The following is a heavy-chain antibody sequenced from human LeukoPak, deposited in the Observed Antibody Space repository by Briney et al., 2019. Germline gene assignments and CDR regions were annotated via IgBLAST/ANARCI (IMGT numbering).Heavy chain of an antibody. D-gene: IGHD2-15*01. CDR1: GFTFSSYA. CDR3: ARAGTLVVAASFDY. J-gene: IGHJ4*02. V-gene: IGHV3-21*01. Sequence: GGSLRLSCAASGFTFSSYAMHWVRQAPGKGLEWVSSISSSSSYIYYADSVKGRFTISRDNAKNSLYLQMNSLRAEDTAVYYCARAGTLVVAASFDYWGQGTLVTVSS. CDR2: ISSSSSYI.